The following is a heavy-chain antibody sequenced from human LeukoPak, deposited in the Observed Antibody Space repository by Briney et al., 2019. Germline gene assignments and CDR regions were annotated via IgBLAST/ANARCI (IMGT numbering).Heavy chain of an antibody. CDR3: ARENGHDSSGYYSSYYYYYYMDV. J-gene: IGHJ6*03. CDR2: IYYSGST. Sequence: SETLSLTCSVSGGSISSSSYYWGWIRQPPGNGLEWIGSIYYSGSTYYNPSLKSRVTISVDTSKNQFSLKLSSVTAADTAVYYCARENGHDSSGYYSSYYYYYYMDVWGKGTTVTVSS. CDR1: GGSISSSSYY. V-gene: IGHV4-39*07. D-gene: IGHD3-22*01.